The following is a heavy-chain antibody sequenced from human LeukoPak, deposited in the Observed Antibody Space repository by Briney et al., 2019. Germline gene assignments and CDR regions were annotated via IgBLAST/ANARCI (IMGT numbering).Heavy chain of an antibody. D-gene: IGHD5-18*01. CDR2: IKQDGSEK. CDR3: ARIAWIQLWFLDY. CDR1: GFIFSSYW. V-gene: IGHV3-7*03. J-gene: IGHJ4*02. Sequence: GGSLRLSCAASGFIFSSYWMSWVRQAPGKGLEWVANIKQDGSEKYYVDSVKGRFTISRDNAKDSLYLQMNSLRAEDTAVYYCARIAWIQLWFLDYWSQGTLVTVSS.